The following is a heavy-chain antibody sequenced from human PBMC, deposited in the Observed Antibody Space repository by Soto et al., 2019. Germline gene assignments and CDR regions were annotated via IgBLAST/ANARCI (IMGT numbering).Heavy chain of an antibody. J-gene: IGHJ6*02. V-gene: IGHV3-30*09. CDR1: GFTYTDFA. Sequence: VQLVESGGGEVQPGRSLRLSCAASGFTYTDFALHWVRQAPGKGLEWVAIISYDGSDKYYADSVKGRFAISRDIPKNTLYLEMNSLRPEDTAVYFCARRAWDSYYAIDVWGQGTTVTVFS. CDR3: ARRAWDSYYAIDV. CDR2: ISYDGSDK. D-gene: IGHD3-22*01.